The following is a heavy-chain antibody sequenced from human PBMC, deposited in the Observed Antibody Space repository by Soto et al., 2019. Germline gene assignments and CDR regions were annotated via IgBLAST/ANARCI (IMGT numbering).Heavy chain of an antibody. D-gene: IGHD3-3*01. CDR2: ISYDGSNK. CDR3: AREGGFLEWLLPFYGMDV. Sequence: QVQLVESGGGVVQPGRSLRLSCAASGFTFSSYAMHWVRQAPGKGLEWVAVISYDGSNKYYADSVKGRFTISRDNSKNTLYLQMNSLRAEDTAVYYCAREGGFLEWLLPFYGMDVWGQGTTVTVSS. CDR1: GFTFSSYA. J-gene: IGHJ6*02. V-gene: IGHV3-30-3*01.